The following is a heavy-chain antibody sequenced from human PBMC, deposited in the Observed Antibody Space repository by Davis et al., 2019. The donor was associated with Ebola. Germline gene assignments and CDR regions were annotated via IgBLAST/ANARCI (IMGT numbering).Heavy chain of an antibody. V-gene: IGHV3-30*03. D-gene: IGHD5-18*01. CDR1: GFTFSSYG. J-gene: IGHJ4*02. CDR2: ISYDGRNK. CDR3: AQGYSLFDY. Sequence: GESLKISCAASGFTFSSYGMHWVRQAPGKGLEWVAVISYDGRNKYYADSVKGRFTISRDNAKNSLYLQMNSLRAEDTAVYYCAQGYSLFDYWGQETLVTVSS.